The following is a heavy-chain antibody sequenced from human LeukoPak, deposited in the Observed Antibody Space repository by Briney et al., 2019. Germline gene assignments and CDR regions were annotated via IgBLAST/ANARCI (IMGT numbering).Heavy chain of an antibody. CDR2: INPNSGGT. J-gene: IGHJ4*02. CDR3: ARDSTPYYYGSGSYIDY. V-gene: IGHV1-2*02. CDR1: GYTFTGYY. D-gene: IGHD3-10*01. Sequence: ASVKVSCKASGYTFTGYYMHWVRQAPGQGLEWMGWINPNSGGTNYAQKFQGRVTMTRDTSISTAYMELSRLRSDDTAVYYCARDSTPYYYGSGSYIDYWGQGTLVTVSS.